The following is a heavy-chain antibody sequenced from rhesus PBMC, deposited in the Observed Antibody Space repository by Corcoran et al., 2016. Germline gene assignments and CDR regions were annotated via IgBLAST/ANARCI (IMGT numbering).Heavy chain of an antibody. CDR2: ITYMGSN. J-gene: IGHJ4*01. D-gene: IGHD4-29*01. Sequence: QVQLQASGPGLFKPSEPLSLTCAVSGYSIRRGYYWRWIRPPPGKGQEWIGYITYMGSNSYNPYLKSRVTISRDTSKNQFSLKLSSVTAADTAVYYCARGTVAADYWGQGVLVTVSS. V-gene: IGHV4-122*02. CDR3: ARGTVAADY. CDR1: GYSIRRGYY.